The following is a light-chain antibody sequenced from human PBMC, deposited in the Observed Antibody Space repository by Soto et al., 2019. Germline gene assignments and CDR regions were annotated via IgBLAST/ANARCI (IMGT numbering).Light chain of an antibody. CDR3: QSYDADFVI. J-gene: IGLJ2*01. Sequence: QSALTQPASVSGSPGQSITISCTGTSSDVGGYNYVSWYQQHPGKAPKLMISEVNKRPSGVPDRFSGSKSGNTASLTVSGLQTEDEADYYCQSYDADFVIFGGGTKVTVL. CDR2: EVN. V-gene: IGLV2-14*01. CDR1: SSDVGGYNY.